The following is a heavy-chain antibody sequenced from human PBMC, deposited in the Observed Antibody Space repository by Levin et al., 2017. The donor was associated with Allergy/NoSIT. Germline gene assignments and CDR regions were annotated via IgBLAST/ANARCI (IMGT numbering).Heavy chain of an antibody. Sequence: TSETLSLTCTVSGGSISSSSYYWGWIRQPPGKGLEWIGSIYYSGNTYYNPSLKSRVTISIDTSKNQFSLKLSSVTAADTAVYYCARDLFPGVAVAGKFDYWGQGTLVTVSS. CDR2: IYYSGNT. CDR1: GGSISSSSYY. D-gene: IGHD6-19*01. J-gene: IGHJ4*02. V-gene: IGHV4-39*07. CDR3: ARDLFPGVAVAGKFDY.